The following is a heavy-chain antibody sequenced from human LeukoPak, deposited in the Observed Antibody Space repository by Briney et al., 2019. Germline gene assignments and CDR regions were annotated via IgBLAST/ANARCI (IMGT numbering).Heavy chain of an antibody. J-gene: IGHJ4*02. Sequence: GGSLRLFCAASGFTFSSYGMHWVRQAPGKGLEWVAVIWYDGSNKYYADSVKGRFTISRDNSKNTLYLQMNSLRAEDTAVYYCAKTTNYYDSSGYSYYFDYWGQGTLVTVSS. CDR2: IWYDGSNK. CDR3: AKTTNYYDSSGYSYYFDY. D-gene: IGHD3-22*01. V-gene: IGHV3-33*06. CDR1: GFTFSSYG.